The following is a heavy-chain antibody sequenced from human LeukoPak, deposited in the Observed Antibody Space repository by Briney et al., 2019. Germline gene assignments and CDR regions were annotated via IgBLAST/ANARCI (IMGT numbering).Heavy chain of an antibody. CDR3: ARVGRIQYFDC. Sequence: GGSLRLSCSASEFTFSSYEMNWVRQAPGKGLEWVSYISGGGETTLYSDSVKGRFTTSRDNAKNSLYLQLTSLRAEDTAVYYCARVGRIQYFDCWGQGTLVTVSS. J-gene: IGHJ4*02. CDR2: ISGGGETT. D-gene: IGHD5-18*01. CDR1: EFTFSSYE. V-gene: IGHV3-48*03.